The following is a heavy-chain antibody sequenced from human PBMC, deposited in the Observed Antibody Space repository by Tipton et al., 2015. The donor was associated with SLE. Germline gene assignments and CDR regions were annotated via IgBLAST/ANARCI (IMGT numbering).Heavy chain of an antibody. Sequence: TLSLTCTVSGGSISSHYWSWIRQPPGKGLEWIGYIYYSGSTNYNPSLKSRVTISVDTSKNQFSLKLSSVTAADTAVYYCARDPYCGGDCLLFDYWVQGTLVTVSS. CDR2: IYYSGST. V-gene: IGHV4-59*11. CDR3: ARDPYCGGDCLLFDY. CDR1: GGSISSHY. J-gene: IGHJ4*02. D-gene: IGHD2-21*02.